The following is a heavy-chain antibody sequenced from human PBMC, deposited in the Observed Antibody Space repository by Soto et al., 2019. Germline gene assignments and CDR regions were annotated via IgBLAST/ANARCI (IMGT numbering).Heavy chain of an antibody. CDR2: VYFGGTT. CDR1: GGSVRSGNYY. Sequence: TSETLSLTCSVSGGSVRSGNYYWSWIRQPPGKGLEWIGYVYFGGTTSYNPSLQSRVTISLETSKNQFSLRLTSVTAADTAVYYCARLGAYYQSLDPWGPGTLVTVSS. D-gene: IGHD3-22*01. CDR3: ARLGAYYQSLDP. J-gene: IGHJ5*02. V-gene: IGHV4-61*01.